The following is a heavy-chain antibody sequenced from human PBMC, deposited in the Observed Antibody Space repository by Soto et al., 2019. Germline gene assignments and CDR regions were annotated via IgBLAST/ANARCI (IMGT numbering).Heavy chain of an antibody. CDR2: IYYSGST. J-gene: IGHJ6*02. CDR3: ARDPVMSSGYWLVYYYYGMDV. Sequence: LSLTCTVSGGSISSGGYYWSWIRQYPGKGLEWIGYIYYSGSTYYNPSLKSRVTISVDTSKNQFSLKLSSVTAADTAVYYCARDPVMSSGYWLVYYYYGMDVWGQGXTVTVYS. V-gene: IGHV4-31*03. CDR1: GGSISSGGYY. D-gene: IGHD3-22*01.